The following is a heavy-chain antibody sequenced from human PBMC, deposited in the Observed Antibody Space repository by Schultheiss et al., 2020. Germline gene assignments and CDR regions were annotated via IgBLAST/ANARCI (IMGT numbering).Heavy chain of an antibody. Sequence: GGSLRLSCAASGFTFSSYGMHWVRQAPGKGLEWVAVISYDGSKIYHADSVKGRLTISRDNSKNSLYLQMNSLRAEDTAVYYCARGNGDTGLDYWGPGTLVTVSS. CDR3: ARGNGDTGLDY. J-gene: IGHJ4*02. CDR1: GFTFSSYG. V-gene: IGHV3-30*03. D-gene: IGHD4-17*01. CDR2: ISYDGSKI.